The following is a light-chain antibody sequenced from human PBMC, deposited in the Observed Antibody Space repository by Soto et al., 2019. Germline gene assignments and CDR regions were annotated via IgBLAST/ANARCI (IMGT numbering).Light chain of an antibody. CDR2: GAS. CDR1: QSVRSSY. V-gene: IGKV3-20*01. Sequence: EIVLTQSPGTLSLSPGERATLSCSASQSVRSSYLAWYQQKPGQAPRLLIYGASSRATGIPDRFSGSESGTDFTLTISRLEPEDFAVYYCQQYGSSPITFGQGTRLENK. CDR3: QQYGSSPIT. J-gene: IGKJ5*01.